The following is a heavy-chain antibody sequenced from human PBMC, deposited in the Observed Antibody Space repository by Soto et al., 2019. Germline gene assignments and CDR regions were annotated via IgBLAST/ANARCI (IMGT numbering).Heavy chain of an antibody. CDR3: ARDLYYYDSSGYMDV. CDR2: IYYSGST. CDR1: GGSISSYY. Sequence: SETLSLTCTVSGGSISSYYWSWIRQPPGKGLEWIGYIYYSGSTNYNPSLKSRVTISVDTSKNQFPLKLSSVTAADTAVYYCARDLYYYDSSGYMDVWGQGTTVTVSS. J-gene: IGHJ6*02. D-gene: IGHD3-22*01. V-gene: IGHV4-59*01.